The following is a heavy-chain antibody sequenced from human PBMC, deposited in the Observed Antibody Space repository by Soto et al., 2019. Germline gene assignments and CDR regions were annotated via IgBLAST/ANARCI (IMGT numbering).Heavy chain of an antibody. CDR3: GCFGSGSGNEYFQH. D-gene: IGHD3-10*01. CDR1: GFTFSGSA. Sequence: GGSLRLSCAASGFTFSGSAMHWVRQASGKGLEWVGRIRSKANSYATAYAASVKGRFTISRDDSKNTAYLQMNSLKTEDTAVYYWGCFGSGSGNEYFQHWGQGSLVTVS. V-gene: IGHV3-73*01. J-gene: IGHJ1*01. CDR2: IRSKANSYAT.